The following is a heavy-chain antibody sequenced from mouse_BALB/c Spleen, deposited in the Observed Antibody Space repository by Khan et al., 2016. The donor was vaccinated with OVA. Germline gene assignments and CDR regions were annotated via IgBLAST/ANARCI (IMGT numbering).Heavy chain of an antibody. J-gene: IGHJ1*01. Sequence: LVESGPELKKPGETVRISCKASGYTFTTAGMQWVQKMPGKGLKWIGWINTHSGVPKYAEDFKGRFAFSLETSASTAYLQISNLKNEDTATYFCARSYRYYWYVDVWGAGTTVTVSS. V-gene: IGHV9-4*02. CDR3: ARSYRYYWYVDV. CDR1: GYTFTTAG. D-gene: IGHD2-14*01. CDR2: INTHSGVP.